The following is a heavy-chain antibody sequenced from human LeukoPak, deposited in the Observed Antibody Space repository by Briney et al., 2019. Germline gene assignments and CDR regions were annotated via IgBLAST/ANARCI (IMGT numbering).Heavy chain of an antibody. V-gene: IGHV4-4*08. D-gene: IGHD6-13*01. CDR1: GGSISSYY. J-gene: IGHJ4*02. CDR2: IYYSGST. Sequence: SETLSLTCTVSGGSISSYYWSWIRQPPGKGLEWIGYIYYSGSTSYNPSLKSRVTISIDTSKNQFSLKLSSVTAADTAVYYCAREVVAAAEVDYWGQGTLVTVSS. CDR3: AREVVAAAEVDY.